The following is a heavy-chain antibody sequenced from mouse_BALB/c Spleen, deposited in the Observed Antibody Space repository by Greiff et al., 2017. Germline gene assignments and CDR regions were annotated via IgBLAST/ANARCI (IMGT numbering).Heavy chain of an antibody. D-gene: IGHD2-14*01. V-gene: IGHV1S29*02. Sequence: EVQLQQSGPELVKPGASVKISCKASGYTFTDYNMHWVKQSHGKSLEWIGYIDPYNGGTSYNQKFKGKATLTVDKSSSTAYMHLNSLTSEDSAVYYCARRNYRYDDAMDYWGQGTSVTVSS. J-gene: IGHJ4*01. CDR3: ARRNYRYDDAMDY. CDR2: IDPYNGGT. CDR1: GYTFTDYN.